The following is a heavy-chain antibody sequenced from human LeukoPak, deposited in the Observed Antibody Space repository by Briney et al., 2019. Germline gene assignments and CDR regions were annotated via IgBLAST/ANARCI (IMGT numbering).Heavy chain of an antibody. V-gene: IGHV1-46*01. J-gene: IGHJ6*02. Sequence: GASVKVSCKASGYTFTSYYMHWVRQAPGQGLEWMGIINPSGGSTSYAQKFQGRVTMTRDTSISTAYMELSRLRSDDTAVYYCARDGAGSSSWHLHYYGMDVWGQGTTVTVSS. CDR2: INPSGGST. D-gene: IGHD6-13*01. CDR1: GYTFTSYY. CDR3: ARDGAGSSSWHLHYYGMDV.